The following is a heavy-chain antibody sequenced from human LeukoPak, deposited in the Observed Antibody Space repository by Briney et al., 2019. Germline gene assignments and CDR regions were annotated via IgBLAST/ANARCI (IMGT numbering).Heavy chain of an antibody. J-gene: IGHJ5*02. CDR3: ARDRYSSSSEFDP. D-gene: IGHD6-13*01. CDR1: GFTFSSYW. V-gene: IGHV3-7*01. CDR2: IKQDGSEK. Sequence: GGSLRLSCAASGFTFSSYWMSWVRQAPGKGLEWVANIKQDGSEKYYVDSVKGRFTISRDNAKNSLYLQMNSLRAEDTAVYYCARDRYSSSSEFDPWGQGNLVTVSS.